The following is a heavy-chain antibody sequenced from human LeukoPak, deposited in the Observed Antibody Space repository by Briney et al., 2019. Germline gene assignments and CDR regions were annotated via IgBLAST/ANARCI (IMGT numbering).Heavy chain of an antibody. CDR1: GGSISSYY. CDR3: ARGEWLIDS. Sequence: SETLSLTCTVSGGSISSYYWSWIRQPPGKGLEWIGYIYHSGSTYYNPSLKSRVTISVDRSKNQFSLKLSSVTAADTAVYYCARGEWLIDSWGQGTLVTVSS. CDR2: IYHSGST. J-gene: IGHJ5*01. D-gene: IGHD5-18*01. V-gene: IGHV4-59*12.